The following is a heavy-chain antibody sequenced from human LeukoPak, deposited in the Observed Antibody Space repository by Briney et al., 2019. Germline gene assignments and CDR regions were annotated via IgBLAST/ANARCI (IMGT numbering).Heavy chain of an antibody. CDR1: GFRFSDFT. V-gene: IGHV3-33*08. CDR2: IWYDGSNK. CDR3: ARGPTRYCSSTSCYFDY. D-gene: IGHD2-2*01. J-gene: IGHJ4*02. Sequence: GGSLRLSCAASGFRFSDFTMTWVRQAPGKGLEWVAVIWYDGSNKYYADSVKGRFTISRDNSKNTLYLQMNSLRAEDTAVYYCARGPTRYCSSTSCYFDYWGQGTLVTVSS.